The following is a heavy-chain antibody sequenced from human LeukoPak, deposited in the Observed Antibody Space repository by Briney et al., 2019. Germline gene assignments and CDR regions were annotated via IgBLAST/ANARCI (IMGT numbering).Heavy chain of an antibody. D-gene: IGHD3-22*01. V-gene: IGHV3-15*01. CDR2: IKSKTDGGTT. J-gene: IGHJ4*02. CDR1: GFTFSNAW. Sequence: GGSLRLSCAASGFTFSNAWMSWVRQAPGKGLQWVGRIKSKTDGGTTDYVAPVKGRFTISRDDSKNTLYLQMNSLKTEDTAVYYCTTVEYYDSSPFDYWGQGTLVTVSS. CDR3: TTVEYYDSSPFDY.